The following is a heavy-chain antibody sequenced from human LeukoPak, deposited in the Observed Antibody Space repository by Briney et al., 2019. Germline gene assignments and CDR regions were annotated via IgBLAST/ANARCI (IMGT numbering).Heavy chain of an antibody. J-gene: IGHJ3*02. CDR3: ARVDYYYDSSGDPPDAFDI. V-gene: IGHV4-59*01. D-gene: IGHD3-22*01. CDR2: IYYSGST. Sequence: SETLSLTCTVSGGSISSYDWSWVRQPPGKGLEWIGYIYYSGSTNYNPSLKSRVTISVDTSKNQLSLKLSSVTAADTAVYYCARVDYYYDSSGDPPDAFDIWGQGTMVTVSS. CDR1: GGSISSYD.